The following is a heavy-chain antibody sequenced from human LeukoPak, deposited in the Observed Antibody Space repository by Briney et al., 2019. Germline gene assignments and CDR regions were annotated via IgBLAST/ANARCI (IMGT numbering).Heavy chain of an antibody. CDR3: AKGAHYYGSYYFDY. J-gene: IGHJ4*02. V-gene: IGHV3-48*01. CDR2: ISSSSSTI. Sequence: GGSLRLSCAASGFTFSSYSMNWVRQAPGKGLEWVSYISSSSSTIYYADSVKGRFTISRDNSKNTLYLQMNSLRAEDTAVYYCAKGAHYYGSYYFDYWGQGTLVTVSS. D-gene: IGHD3-10*01. CDR1: GFTFSSYS.